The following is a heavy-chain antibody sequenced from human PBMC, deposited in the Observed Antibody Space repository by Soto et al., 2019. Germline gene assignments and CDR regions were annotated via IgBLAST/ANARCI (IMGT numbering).Heavy chain of an antibody. J-gene: IGHJ5*02. CDR3: ARGVYNYGIREYWYNWFDP. CDR2: IYPDDSET. CDR1: GYSFTSYW. V-gene: IGHV5-51*01. D-gene: IGHD5-18*01. Sequence: PGESLKISCKGSGYSFTSYWIGWVRQMPGRGLEWMGIIYPDDSETRYSPSFQGQVTISADKSISTAYLQWSSLKASDAAMYYCARGVYNYGIREYWYNWFDPWGQGTLVTVSS.